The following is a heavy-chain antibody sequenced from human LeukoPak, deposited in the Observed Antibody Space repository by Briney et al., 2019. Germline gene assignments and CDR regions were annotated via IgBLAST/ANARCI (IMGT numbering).Heavy chain of an antibody. CDR3: TRSLNVVVPAVIPDYYGMDV. Sequence: GRSLRLSCTASGFTFGDYAMSWVRQAPGKGLEWVGFIRSKAYGGTTEYAASVKGRFTISRDDSKSIAYLQMNSLKTEDTAVYYCTRSLNVVVPAVIPDYYGMDVWGQGTTVTVSS. D-gene: IGHD2-2*02. CDR2: IRSKAYGGTT. V-gene: IGHV3-49*04. J-gene: IGHJ6*02. CDR1: GFTFGDYA.